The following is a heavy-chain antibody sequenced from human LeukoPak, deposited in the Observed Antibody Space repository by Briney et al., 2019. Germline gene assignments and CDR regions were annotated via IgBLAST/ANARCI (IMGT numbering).Heavy chain of an antibody. CDR2: LSGSGSST. Sequence: GGSLRLSCAPSGFPFSSYAMSWVRQAPGKGLDWVSALSGSGSSTYYADPVKGRFTISRDNSKITLYLQMNSLRAEDTAVYYCAKDNGRYGMDVWGQGTTVTVSS. CDR3: AKDNGRYGMDV. CDR1: GFPFSSYA. V-gene: IGHV3-23*01. D-gene: IGHD4-17*01. J-gene: IGHJ6*02.